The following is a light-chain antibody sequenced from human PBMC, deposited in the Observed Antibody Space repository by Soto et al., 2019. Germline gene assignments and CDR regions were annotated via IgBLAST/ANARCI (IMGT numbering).Light chain of an antibody. Sequence: QSVLTQPASVSGSPGQSITISCTGTSSDVGYDNYVSWFQQHPGKAPKLMIYEVSRRPSGVSNRFSGSKSANTASLTISGLQAEDEGDYYCSSYTTRSTRYVFGTGTKLTVL. J-gene: IGLJ1*01. V-gene: IGLV2-14*01. CDR2: EVS. CDR1: SSDVGYDNY. CDR3: SSYTTRSTRYV.